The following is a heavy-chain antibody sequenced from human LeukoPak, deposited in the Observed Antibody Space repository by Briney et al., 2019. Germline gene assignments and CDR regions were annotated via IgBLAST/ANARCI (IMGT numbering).Heavy chain of an antibody. J-gene: IGHJ6*02. D-gene: IGHD1-26*01. V-gene: IGHV1-58*02. CDR1: GFTFTSSA. CDR3: AADTPRPYSGSYYYYYGMDV. Sequence: SVKVSCKASGFTFTSSAMQWVRQARRQRREWIGWIVVGSDNTNYAQKFQERVTITRDMSTSTAYMALSRLRSADTAVYYCAADTPRPYSGSYYYYYGMDVWGHGNTVTVSS. CDR2: IVVGSDNT.